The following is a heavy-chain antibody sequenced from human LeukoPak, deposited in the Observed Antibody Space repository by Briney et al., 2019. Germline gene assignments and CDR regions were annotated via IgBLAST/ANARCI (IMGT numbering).Heavy chain of an antibody. D-gene: IGHD2-2*03. CDR3: ARGLGSQAPVDY. CDR1: GGSFSGYY. V-gene: IGHV4-34*01. J-gene: IGHJ4*02. CDR2: INHSGST. Sequence: PPETLSLTCAVYGGSFSGYYWSWIRQPPGKGLEWIGEINHSGSTNYNPSLKSRVTISVDTSKNQFSLKLSSVTAADTAVYYCARGLGSQAPVDYWGQGTLVTVSS.